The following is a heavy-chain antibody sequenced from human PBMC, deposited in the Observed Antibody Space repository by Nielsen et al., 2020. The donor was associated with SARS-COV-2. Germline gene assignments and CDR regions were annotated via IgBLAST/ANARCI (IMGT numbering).Heavy chain of an antibody. CDR1: GFTFGDYA. J-gene: IGHJ4*02. D-gene: IGHD6-19*01. CDR2: IRSKAYGGTT. Sequence: GESLKISCTASGFTFGDYAMSWVRQAPGKGLEWVGFIRSKAYGGTTEYAASVKGRFTISRDDSKSIAYLQMNSLKTEDTAVYYCTRPLDSGWYDYWGQGTLVTVSS. V-gene: IGHV3-49*04. CDR3: TRPLDSGWYDY.